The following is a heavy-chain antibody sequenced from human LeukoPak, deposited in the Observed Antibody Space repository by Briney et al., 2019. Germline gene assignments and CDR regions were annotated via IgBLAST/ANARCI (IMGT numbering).Heavy chain of an antibody. V-gene: IGHV4-59*01. J-gene: IGHJ6*02. CDR3: ARDHIAGYDWEFYYYGMDV. Sequence: SETLSLTCTVSGGSISSYYWSWIRQPPGKGLEWIGYIYYSGSTNYNPSLKSRVTISVDTSKNQFSLKLSSVTAADTAVYYCARDHIAGYDWEFYYYGMDVWGQGTTVTVSS. CDR1: GGSISSYY. CDR2: IYYSGST. D-gene: IGHD5-12*01.